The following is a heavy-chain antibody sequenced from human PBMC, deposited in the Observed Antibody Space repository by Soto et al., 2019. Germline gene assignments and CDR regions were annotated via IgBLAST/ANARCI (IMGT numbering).Heavy chain of an antibody. CDR1: GGTFSSYT. V-gene: IGHV1-69*02. CDR3: ASRSGNDYYGSGSDY. D-gene: IGHD3-10*01. J-gene: IGHJ4*02. Sequence: QVQLVQTGAEVKKPGSSVKVSCKASGGTFSSYTISWVRQAPGQGLEWMGRIIPILGIANYAQKFQGRVTITADKSTRTAYMELRSLRSEDTAVYYGASRSGNDYYGSGSDYWGQGTLVTVSS. CDR2: IIPILGIA.